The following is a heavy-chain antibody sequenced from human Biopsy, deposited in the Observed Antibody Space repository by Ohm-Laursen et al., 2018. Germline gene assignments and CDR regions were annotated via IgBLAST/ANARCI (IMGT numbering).Heavy chain of an antibody. V-gene: IGHV3-9*01. CDR2: LTWNSANI. Sequence: SLRLSCAASGFTFDNYAMHWVRQTPGKGLEWVSGLTWNSANIGYADSVKGRFTISRDNARNSLFLEMSSLREEDTGLYHCVRDCTLDYWGQGTLVTVSS. CDR3: VRDCTLDY. CDR1: GFTFDNYA. J-gene: IGHJ4*02.